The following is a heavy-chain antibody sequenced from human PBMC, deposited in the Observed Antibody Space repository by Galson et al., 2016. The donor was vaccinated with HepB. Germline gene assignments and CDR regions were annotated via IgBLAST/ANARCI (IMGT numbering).Heavy chain of an antibody. CDR3: ARQAVAGPLLGGMDV. V-gene: IGHV3-48*03. CDR1: GFTFSSHN. CDR2: ITSSGGSI. J-gene: IGHJ6*02. Sequence: SLRLSCAASGFTFSSHNMNWVRQAPGKGLEWVSDITSSGGSIYYADSVKGRFTISRDNDKNSLYLQLNSLSVDDTAVYYCARQAVAGPLLGGMDVWGQGTTVTVSS. D-gene: IGHD6-19*01.